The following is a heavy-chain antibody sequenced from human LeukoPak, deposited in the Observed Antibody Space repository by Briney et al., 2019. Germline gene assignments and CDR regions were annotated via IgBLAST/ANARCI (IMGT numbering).Heavy chain of an antibody. V-gene: IGHV1-18*01. Sequence: GASVKVSCRASGYSFTRYGMSWLRQAPGQGHEWMGWISGSNGNTNYAQKFQGRVTMTTDISTSTAYMEVWSLRSDDTAVYYCARSGRGTYYYFDWWGQGTLVTVSS. D-gene: IGHD3-10*01. J-gene: IGHJ4*02. CDR3: ARSGRGTYYYFDW. CDR2: ISGSNGNT. CDR1: GYSFTRYG.